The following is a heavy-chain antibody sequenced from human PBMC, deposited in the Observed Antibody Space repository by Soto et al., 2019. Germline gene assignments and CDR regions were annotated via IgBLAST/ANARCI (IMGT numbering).Heavy chain of an antibody. Sequence: QVQLVESGGGVVQPGRSLRLSCAASGFTFSSYGIHWVRQAPGKGLEWVAVISYDGNNKYYADSVKGRFTISRDNSKNTLYLQMNSLRAEETAVYYCAKNGPSSGSGAFDIWGQGTMVTVSS. V-gene: IGHV3-30*18. J-gene: IGHJ3*02. D-gene: IGHD3-10*01. CDR3: AKNGPSSGSGAFDI. CDR1: GFTFSSYG. CDR2: ISYDGNNK.